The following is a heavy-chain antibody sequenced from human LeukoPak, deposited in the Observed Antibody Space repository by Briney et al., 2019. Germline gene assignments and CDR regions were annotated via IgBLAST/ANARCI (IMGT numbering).Heavy chain of an antibody. CDR1: GGTFSSYA. CDR3: AMDTVVTLSLPYYYMDV. Sequence: ASVKVSCKASGGTFSSYAISWVRQAPGHWLEWMRGNNPIFGTANYAQKFQGRVTITTDESQGTAYMELSSLRSEDTAVYYCAMDTVVTLSLPYYYMDVWGKGTTVTVSS. J-gene: IGHJ6*03. CDR2: NNPIFGTA. D-gene: IGHD4-23*01. V-gene: IGHV1-69*05.